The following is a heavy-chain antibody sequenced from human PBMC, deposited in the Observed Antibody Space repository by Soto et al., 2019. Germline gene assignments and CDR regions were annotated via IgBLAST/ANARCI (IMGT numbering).Heavy chain of an antibody. J-gene: IGHJ4*02. V-gene: IGHV1-18*01. CDR1: VYTFSNYG. CDR2: ISAYYGNT. CDR3: ARDPVGGSYPYYFDN. D-gene: IGHD1-26*01. Sequence: ASVKVSCKASVYTFSNYGISWVRQAPGQGLEWMGWISAYYGNTNYAQKFQGRVTMTTDTSTNTANMELRSLRSDDTAVYYCARDPVGGSYPYYFDNWGQGTQVTVSS.